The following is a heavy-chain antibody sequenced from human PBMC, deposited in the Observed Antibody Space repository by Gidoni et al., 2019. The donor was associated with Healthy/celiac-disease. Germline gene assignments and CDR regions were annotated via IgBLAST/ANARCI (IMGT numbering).Heavy chain of an antibody. V-gene: IGHV3-30*18. CDR1: GFSFSRYG. J-gene: IGHJ4*02. Sequence: QVQLVESGGGVVQPGRSLRLSCAASGFSFSRYGMHWVRQAQGKGLEWVAVISYDGSNKYYADSVKGRFTISRDNSKNTLYLQMNSLRAEDTAVYYCAKDLATYYYDSSGYRFDYWGQGTLVTVSS. CDR2: ISYDGSNK. D-gene: IGHD3-22*01. CDR3: AKDLATYYYDSSGYRFDY.